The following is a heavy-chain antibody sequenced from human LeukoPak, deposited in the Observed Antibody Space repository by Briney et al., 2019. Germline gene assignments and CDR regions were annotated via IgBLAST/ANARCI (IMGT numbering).Heavy chain of an antibody. CDR1: GFTYSSYA. V-gene: IGHV3-23*01. Sequence: SGGSLRLXCAASGFTYSSYAMSWVRQAPGKGLEWVSAISGSGGSTYYADSVKGRFTISRDNSKNTLYLQMNSLRAEDTAVYYCAKDRPKYYYDSSGYPDVAFDIWGQGTMVTVSS. D-gene: IGHD3-22*01. J-gene: IGHJ3*02. CDR2: ISGSGGST. CDR3: AKDRPKYYYDSSGYPDVAFDI.